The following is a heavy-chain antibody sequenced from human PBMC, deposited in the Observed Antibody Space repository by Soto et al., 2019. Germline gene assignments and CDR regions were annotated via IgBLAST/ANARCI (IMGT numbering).Heavy chain of an antibody. Sequence: EVQLVESGGGLVQPGGSLRLSCAASGFTFSGYSMNWVRQAPGKGLKWVSYISTSGAIYYADSVKGRFTISRDNSKNTLYLQMNSLRAEDTAVYYCAREALTVTTNYFDYWGQGTLVTVSS. CDR1: GFTFSGYS. CDR3: AREALTVTTNYFDY. D-gene: IGHD4-17*01. J-gene: IGHJ4*02. V-gene: IGHV3-48*01. CDR2: ISTSGAI.